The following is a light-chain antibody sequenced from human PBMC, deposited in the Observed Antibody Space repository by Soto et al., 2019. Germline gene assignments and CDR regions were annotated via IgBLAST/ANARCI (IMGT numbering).Light chain of an antibody. V-gene: IGKV3-20*01. J-gene: IGKJ2*01. CDR2: CAS. Sequence: EIVLTQSPGTLSLSPGERATLSCRASQSVSSNYLAWYQQKPGQAPRLIIYCASSRATGIPDRFSGSGYGTDFTLPISRLEPKDFAVYYCQHYGRSAYTFGQGNTLEI. CDR3: QHYGRSAYT. CDR1: QSVSSNY.